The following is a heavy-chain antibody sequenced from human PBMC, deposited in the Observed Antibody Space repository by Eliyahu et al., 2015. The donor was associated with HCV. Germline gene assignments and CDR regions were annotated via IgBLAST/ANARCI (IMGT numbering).Heavy chain of an antibody. CDR1: GFSLXNARXG. V-gene: IGHV2-26*01. CDR3: ARIYSLSIYYYYGMDV. D-gene: IGHD5-18*01. J-gene: IGHJ6*02. CDR2: XFSNDEK. Sequence: QVTLKESGPVLVKPTETLTLTCTVSGFSLXNARXGXSWIRQPPGKALEWLAHXFSNDEKSYSTSLKSRLTISKDTSKSQVVLTMTNMDPVDTATYYCARIYSLSIYYYYGMDVWGQGTTVTVSS.